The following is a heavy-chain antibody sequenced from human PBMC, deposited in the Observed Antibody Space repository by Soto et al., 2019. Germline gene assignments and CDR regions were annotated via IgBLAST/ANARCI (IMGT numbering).Heavy chain of an antibody. D-gene: IGHD2-2*01. Sequence: SVKVSCKASGGTFSSYTISWVRQAPGQGLEWMGRIIPILGIANYAQKFQGRVTITADKSTSTAYMELSSLRSEDTAVYYCARDTNDIVVVPAAIRPTDAFDIWGQGTMVPVSS. CDR1: GGTFSSYT. CDR2: IIPILGIA. J-gene: IGHJ3*02. CDR3: ARDTNDIVVVPAAIRPTDAFDI. V-gene: IGHV1-69*04.